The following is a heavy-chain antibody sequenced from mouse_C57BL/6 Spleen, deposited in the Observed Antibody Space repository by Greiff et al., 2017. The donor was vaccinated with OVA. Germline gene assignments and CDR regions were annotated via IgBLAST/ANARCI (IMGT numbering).Heavy chain of an antibody. V-gene: IGHV1-18*01. CDR2: INPNNGGT. CDR3: ATGDDGAWFAY. D-gene: IGHD2-12*01. CDR1: GYTFTDYN. J-gene: IGHJ3*01. Sequence: VQLQQSEPELVKPGASVKIPCKASGYTFTDYNMDWVKQSHGKSLEWIGDINPNNGGTIYNQKFKGKATLTVDKSSSTAYMELRSLTSEDTAVYYCATGDDGAWFAYWGQGTLVTVSA.